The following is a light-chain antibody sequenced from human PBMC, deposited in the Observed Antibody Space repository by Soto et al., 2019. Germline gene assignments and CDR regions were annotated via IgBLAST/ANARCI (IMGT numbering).Light chain of an antibody. CDR1: QRVYSSY. CDR2: DAS. J-gene: IGKJ1*01. Sequence: EIVLTQSPGTLSLSPGERATLSCRASQRVYSSYLAWYQQRPGQAPRLLIHDASTRAPYTPGRFSGSGSGTEFTLTIDSLRSEDFAVYYCQQHNDWPPWTFGQGTKVDIK. CDR3: QQHNDWPPWT. V-gene: IGKV3D-15*01.